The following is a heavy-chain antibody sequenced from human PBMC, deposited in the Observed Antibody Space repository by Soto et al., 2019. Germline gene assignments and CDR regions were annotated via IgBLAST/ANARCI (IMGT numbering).Heavy chain of an antibody. J-gene: IGHJ6*02. D-gene: IGHD3-10*01. CDR3: ARDKIPLLWFGESPLGLLNYGMDV. CDR2: IYPGDSDT. V-gene: IGHV5-51*01. CDR1: GYSFTSYW. Sequence: GESLKISCKGSGYSFTSYWIGWVRQMPGKGLEWMGIIYPGDSDTRYSPSFEGQVTISADNAKNSLYLQMNSLRAEDTAVYYCARDKIPLLWFGESPLGLLNYGMDVWGQGTTVTVSS.